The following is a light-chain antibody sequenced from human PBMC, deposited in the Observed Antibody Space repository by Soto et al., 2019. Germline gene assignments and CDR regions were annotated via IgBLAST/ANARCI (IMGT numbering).Light chain of an antibody. Sequence: DIVLTQSPGTLSLSPGERATLSCRASQSVSKWYVAWYQVKPGQAPRLVIYGASSRATGIPDRFSGSGSGTEFTLSISRLEPEDYEVYYCQQYGHSLWTFGQGTKVDIX. CDR3: QQYGHSLWT. V-gene: IGKV3-20*01. J-gene: IGKJ1*01. CDR2: GAS. CDR1: QSVSKWY.